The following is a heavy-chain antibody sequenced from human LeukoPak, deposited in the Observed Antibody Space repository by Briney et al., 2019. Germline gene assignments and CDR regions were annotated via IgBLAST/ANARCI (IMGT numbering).Heavy chain of an antibody. CDR1: GGSFSGYY. Sequence: SETLSLTCAVYGGSFSGYYWSWIRQPPGKGLEWIGEINHSGSTNCSPSLKSRVTISVDTSKNQFSLKLSSVTAADTAVYYCARGFRSGWYFDYWGQGTLVTVSS. CDR3: ARGFRSGWYFDY. CDR2: INHSGST. V-gene: IGHV4-34*01. D-gene: IGHD6-19*01. J-gene: IGHJ4*02.